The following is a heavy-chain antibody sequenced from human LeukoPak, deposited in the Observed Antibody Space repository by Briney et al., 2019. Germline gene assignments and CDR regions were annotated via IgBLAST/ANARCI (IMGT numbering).Heavy chain of an antibody. D-gene: IGHD2-15*01. CDR1: GFTFSSYA. CDR3: AKDQSSVVAATFYYYYGMDV. Sequence: GGSLRLSCAASGFTFSSYAMSWVRQAPGKGLEWVSAISGSGGSTYYADSVKGRFTTSRDNSKNTLYLQMNSLRAEDTAVYYCAKDQSSVVAATFYYYYGMDVWGQGTTVTVSS. J-gene: IGHJ6*02. V-gene: IGHV3-23*01. CDR2: ISGSGGST.